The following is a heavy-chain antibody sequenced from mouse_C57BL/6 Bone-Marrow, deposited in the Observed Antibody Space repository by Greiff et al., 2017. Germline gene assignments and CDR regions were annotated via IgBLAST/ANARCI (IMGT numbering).Heavy chain of an antibody. CDR3: ARYVGGTGDY. CDR1: GFTFSDFY. Sequence: EVMLVESGGGLVQSGRSLRLSCATSGFTFSDFYMEWVRQAPGKGLEWIAASRNKANDYTTEYSGSVKGRFIVSRDTSQSILYLQMNALRAEDTAIYYCARYVGGTGDYWRQGTTLTVSS. D-gene: IGHD3-3*01. J-gene: IGHJ2*01. CDR2: SRNKANDYTT. V-gene: IGHV7-1*01.